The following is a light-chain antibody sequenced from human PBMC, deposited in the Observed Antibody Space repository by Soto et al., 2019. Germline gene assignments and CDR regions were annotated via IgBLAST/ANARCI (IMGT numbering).Light chain of an antibody. CDR1: QYISSY. J-gene: IGKJ4*01. V-gene: IGKV1-39*01. Sequence: DIQTTQSPSSLSASVGDRVTITCRASQYISSYLNWYQQKPGKAPKVLIYAASTLQSGVPSRFSGSGSGTDFTLTISNLQPEDFATYYCQQSYSNVALTFGGGTKVDIK. CDR3: QQSYSNVALT. CDR2: AAS.